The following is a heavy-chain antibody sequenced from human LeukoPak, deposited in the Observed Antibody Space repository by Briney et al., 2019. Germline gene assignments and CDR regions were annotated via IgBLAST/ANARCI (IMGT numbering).Heavy chain of an antibody. D-gene: IGHD3-10*01. CDR2: ISSSSSYT. J-gene: IGHJ4*02. CDR3: ARVPMVRGVISNVFDY. Sequence: PGGSLRLSCAASGFTFSDYYMSWIRQAPGKGLEGGSYISSSSSYTNYADSVKGRFTISRDNAKNSLYLQMNSLRAEDTAVYYCARVPMVRGVISNVFDYWGQGTLVTVSS. V-gene: IGHV3-11*06. CDR1: GFTFSDYY.